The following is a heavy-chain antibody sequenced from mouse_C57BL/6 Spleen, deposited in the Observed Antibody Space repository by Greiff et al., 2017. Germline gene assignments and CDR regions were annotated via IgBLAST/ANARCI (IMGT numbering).Heavy chain of an antibody. CDR2: IDPSDSYT. CDR3: ARSYYDYDWYVDV. Sequence: QVQLQQPGAELVRPGTSVKLSCKASGYTFTSYWMHWVKQRPGQGLEWIGVIDPSDSYTNYNQKFKGKATLTVDTSSSTAYMQLSSLTSEDSAVYYCARSYYDYDWYVDVWGTGTTVTVSS. D-gene: IGHD2-4*01. CDR1: GYTFTSYW. V-gene: IGHV1-59*01. J-gene: IGHJ1*03.